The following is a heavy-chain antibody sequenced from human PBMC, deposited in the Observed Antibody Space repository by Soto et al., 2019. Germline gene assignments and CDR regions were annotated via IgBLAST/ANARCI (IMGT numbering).Heavy chain of an antibody. CDR2: INTDGSNT. CDR1: GFPFSSYW. Sequence: GGSLRLSCAASGFPFSSYWMHWFRNAPGKGLVWVSRINTDGSNTAYADSVKGRFTISRDNAKNTLYLQVSGLRAEDTAVYYCARWFTYGNFDYFDYWGQGTQVTVSS. CDR3: ARWFTYGNFDYFDY. J-gene: IGHJ4*02. V-gene: IGHV3-74*01. D-gene: IGHD3-10*01.